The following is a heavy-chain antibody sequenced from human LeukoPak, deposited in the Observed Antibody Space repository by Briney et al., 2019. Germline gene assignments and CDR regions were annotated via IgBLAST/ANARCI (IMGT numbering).Heavy chain of an antibody. V-gene: IGHV4-34*01. CDR3: SRGVCRSTRCHTYSYYGMDV. CDR2: INHSGST. D-gene: IGHD2-2*02. J-gene: IGHJ6*04. Sequence: SETLSLTCAVYGGSFSGYYWSWIRQPPGKGLEWIGGINHSGSTNYNPSLKRRFTISVDPSKNQFSLKPGSVTAADPAVYYCSRGVCRSTRCHTYSYYGMDVWGKGTTVTVSS. CDR1: GGSFSGYY.